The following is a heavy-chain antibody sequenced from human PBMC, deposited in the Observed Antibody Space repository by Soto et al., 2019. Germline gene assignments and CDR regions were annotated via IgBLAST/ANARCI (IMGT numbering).Heavy chain of an antibody. D-gene: IGHD5-12*01. Sequence: ASVKVSCKTSGYTFTGYYMHWVRQAPGQGLEWLGWINPHSGGTNSAQKFEGRVTMTRDTSINTAYMELSRLRSDDTAVYYCARPLDNAGYKFDFWGQGALVTVSS. CDR1: GYTFTGYY. CDR3: ARPLDNAGYKFDF. J-gene: IGHJ4*02. CDR2: INPHSGGT. V-gene: IGHV1-2*02.